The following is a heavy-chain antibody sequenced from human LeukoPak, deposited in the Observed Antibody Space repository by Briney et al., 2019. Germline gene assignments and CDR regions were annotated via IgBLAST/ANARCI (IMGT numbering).Heavy chain of an antibody. J-gene: IGHJ5*02. CDR1: GYSFTSYW. D-gene: IGHD4-11*01. Sequence: PGESLKISCKGSGYSFTSYWIGWVRQMPGRGLEWMGIIYPDDSKTIYNPSFEGQVTMSADRSISTAFLQWRGLEASDTAVYYCARQRGTTPTTAWFDPWGQGTLVTVSS. V-gene: IGHV5-51*01. CDR2: IYPDDSKT. CDR3: ARQRGTTPTTAWFDP.